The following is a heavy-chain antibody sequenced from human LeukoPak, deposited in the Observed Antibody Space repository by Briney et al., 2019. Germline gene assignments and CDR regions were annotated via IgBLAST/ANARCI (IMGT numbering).Heavy chain of an antibody. Sequence: ASVTVSCKASGYTFTIYYMHWVRQAPGQGLEWMGIINPSGGSTSYAQKFQGRVTMTRDTSTSTVYMELSSLRSEDTAVYYCARVKPNYYDSSAYGTFDIWGQGTMVTVSS. CDR2: INPSGGST. V-gene: IGHV1-46*01. CDR3: ARVKPNYYDSSAYGTFDI. CDR1: GYTFTIYY. J-gene: IGHJ3*02. D-gene: IGHD3-22*01.